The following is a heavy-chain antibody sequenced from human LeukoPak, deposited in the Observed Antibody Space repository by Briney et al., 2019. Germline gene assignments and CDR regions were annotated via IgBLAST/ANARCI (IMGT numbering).Heavy chain of an antibody. J-gene: IGHJ4*02. Sequence: PSETLSLTCTVSGGSISSGSYYWSWIRQPAGKGLEWIGRIYTSGSTNYNPSLKSRVTISVDTSKNQFSLKLSSVTAADTAVYYCARDRVFIGSSWNFDYWGQGTLVTVSS. V-gene: IGHV4-61*02. CDR2: IYTSGST. D-gene: IGHD6-13*01. CDR1: GGSISSGSYY. CDR3: ARDRVFIGSSWNFDY.